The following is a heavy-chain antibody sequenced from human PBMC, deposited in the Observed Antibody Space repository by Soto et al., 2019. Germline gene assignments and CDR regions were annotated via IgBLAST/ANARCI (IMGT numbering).Heavy chain of an antibody. D-gene: IGHD2-2*01. CDR3: VRVGAPIYQPRSFYS. CDR1: VVSTSSGDYF. CDR2: IDFDWGT. V-gene: IGHV4-30-4*01. Sequence: SETMSLTCRVSVVSTSSGDYFWCWIRQPPVKGLECIGYIDFDWGTYCNPYLTSLVGMSIDASGSRFSLRLASVTAADTAIYYCVRVGAPIYQPRSFYSWGQRTLVTVSS. J-gene: IGHJ4*02.